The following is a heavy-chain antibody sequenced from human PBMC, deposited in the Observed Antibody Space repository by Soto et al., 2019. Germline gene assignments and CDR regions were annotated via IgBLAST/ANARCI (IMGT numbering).Heavy chain of an antibody. V-gene: IGHV3-30-3*01. CDR3: ARDMYSIDYFVKWFEP. J-gene: IGHJ5*02. CDR1: GFSFSSYA. CDR2: ISHDGINK. D-gene: IGHD6-13*01. Sequence: QVRLVVSGGGVVQPGRSLRLSCTASGFSFSSYAMYWFRQPPGKGLEWVAVISHDGINKHYADSVKGRVTVSRDNSNHSLDLHLNSLRGEDTAMYYCARDMYSIDYFVKWFEPWGQGTLVSVSS.